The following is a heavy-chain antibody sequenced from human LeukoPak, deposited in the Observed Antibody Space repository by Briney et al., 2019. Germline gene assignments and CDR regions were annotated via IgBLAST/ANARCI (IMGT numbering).Heavy chain of an antibody. CDR1: GGSISSGGYY. CDR2: IRHSGST. D-gene: IGHD2-2*01. Sequence: SQTLSLTCTVSGGSISSGGYYCSWIRQPPGKGLEWVGYIRHSGSTYYNPSLKSRVTISADRSKNQFSLKLSSVTAADTAVYYCARWYQLPARAAFDIWGQGTMVTVSS. J-gene: IGHJ3*02. V-gene: IGHV4-30-2*01. CDR3: ARWYQLPARAAFDI.